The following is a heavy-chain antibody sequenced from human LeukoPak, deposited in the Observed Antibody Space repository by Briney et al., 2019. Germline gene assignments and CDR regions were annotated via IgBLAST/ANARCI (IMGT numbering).Heavy chain of an antibody. J-gene: IGHJ4*02. V-gene: IGHV3-48*03. Sequence: PGGSLRLSCAASGFTFSIYEMSCVRQAPGKGLEWLSYMSSRGSTISYADSVKGRFTISRDNAKNSLFLQMNSLRAEDTAVYYCARARTPDYWGQGTLVTVSS. CDR1: GFTFSIYE. CDR3: ARARTPDY. CDR2: MSSRGSTI. D-gene: IGHD2-15*01.